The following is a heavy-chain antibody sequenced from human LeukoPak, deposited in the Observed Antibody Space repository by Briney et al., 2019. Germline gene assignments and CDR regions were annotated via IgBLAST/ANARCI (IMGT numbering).Heavy chain of an antibody. V-gene: IGHV3-11*01. CDR1: GFTFSDYY. CDR2: ISGSGDTT. J-gene: IGHJ3*02. CDR3: ANTARDDAFDI. Sequence: GGSLRLSCAASGFTFSDYYMSWIRQAPGKGLEWVSYISGSGDTTYYADSVKGRFTISRDNSKNTLYLQMNSLRAEDTALYYCANTARDDAFDIWGQGTMVTVSS.